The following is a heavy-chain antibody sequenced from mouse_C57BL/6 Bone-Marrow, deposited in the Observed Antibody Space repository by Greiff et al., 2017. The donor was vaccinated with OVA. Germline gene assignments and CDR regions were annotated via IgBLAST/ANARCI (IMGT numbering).Heavy chain of an antibody. CDR3: ARKGNYYGSVFDY. CDR2: IYPRSGNT. J-gene: IGHJ2*01. D-gene: IGHD1-1*01. V-gene: IGHV1-81*01. CDR1: GYTFTSYG. Sequence: VQGVESGAELARPGASVKLSCKASGYTFTSYGISWVKQSTGQGLEWIGEIYPRSGNTYYNEKFKGKATLTADKSSSTAYMELRSLTSEDSAVYFCARKGNYYGSVFDYWGQGTTLTVSS.